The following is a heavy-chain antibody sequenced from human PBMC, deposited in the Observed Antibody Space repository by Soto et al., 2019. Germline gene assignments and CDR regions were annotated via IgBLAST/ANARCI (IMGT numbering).Heavy chain of an antibody. CDR2: IRGFSPYT. V-gene: IGHV3-21*01. CDR1: GFTFRTYT. J-gene: IGHJ6*02. D-gene: IGHD3-3*01. Sequence: PGGSLILSCVASGFTFRTYTMNWVRQAPGKGLEWVSGIRGFSPYTFYSESVKGRFTISRDNAKNSLYLQMNSLRAEDTAVYYCARDRGEYDFWTSYTTLLPYYYGMDVWGQGTTVTVSS. CDR3: ARDRGEYDFWTSYTTLLPYYYGMDV.